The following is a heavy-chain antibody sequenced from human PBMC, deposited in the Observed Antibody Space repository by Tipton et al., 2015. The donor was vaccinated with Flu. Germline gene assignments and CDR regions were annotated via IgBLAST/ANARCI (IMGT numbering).Heavy chain of an antibody. V-gene: IGHV4-34*01. CDR3: ARHRYSSSRYLSPENYCFYGMDV. Sequence: TLSLTCAVSDGSFSGFYWTWIRQPPGKGLEWIGDINESGRTKYNPSLKSRVSISVDTSKNQISLGVNSVTAADTGVYYCARHRYSSSRYLSPENYCFYGMDVWGRGPTVTVSS. CDR2: INESGRT. J-gene: IGHJ6*02. D-gene: IGHD6-13*01. CDR1: DGSFSGFY.